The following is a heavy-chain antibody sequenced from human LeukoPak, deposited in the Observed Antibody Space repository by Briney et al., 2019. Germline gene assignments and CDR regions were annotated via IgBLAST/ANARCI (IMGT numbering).Heavy chain of an antibody. CDR2: IRGSGGST. D-gene: IGHD3-10*01. Sequence: SLRXSCXAXGFTFRSYAMGWVRQAPGKGLEWVSAIRGSGGSTYYADSVKGGFTISRDNSKNTLYLQMNSLRAEDTAVYYCAKDLWFGEPYYFDYWGQGTLVTVSS. CDR1: GFTFRSYA. V-gene: IGHV3-23*01. CDR3: AKDLWFGEPYYFDY. J-gene: IGHJ4*02.